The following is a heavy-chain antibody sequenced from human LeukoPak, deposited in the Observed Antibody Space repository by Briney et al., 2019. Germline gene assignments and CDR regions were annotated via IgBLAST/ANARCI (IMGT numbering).Heavy chain of an antibody. CDR3: ARDRVYGDYDHHDY. Sequence: SETLSLTCTVSGYSISSGYYWGWIRQPPEKGLEWIGSIYHSGSTYYNPSLKSRVTISVDTSKNQFSLKLSSVTAADTAVYYCARDRVYGDYDHHDYWGQGTLVTVSS. CDR2: IYHSGST. J-gene: IGHJ4*02. D-gene: IGHD4-17*01. CDR1: GYSISSGYY. V-gene: IGHV4-38-2*02.